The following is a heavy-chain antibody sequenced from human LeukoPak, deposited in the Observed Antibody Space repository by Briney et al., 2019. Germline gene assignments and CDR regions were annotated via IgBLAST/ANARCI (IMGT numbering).Heavy chain of an antibody. CDR1: GGSFSGYY. CDR3: ARTDDIVVVPAATPVAFDI. CDR2: INHSGST. J-gene: IGHJ3*02. D-gene: IGHD2-2*01. Sequence: SSETLSLTCAVYGGSFSGYYWSRIRQPPGKGLEWIGEINHSGSTNYNPSLKSRRTISVVTSKNQFSLKLSSVTAADTAVYYCARTDDIVVVPAATPVAFDIWGQGTMVTVSS. V-gene: IGHV4-34*01.